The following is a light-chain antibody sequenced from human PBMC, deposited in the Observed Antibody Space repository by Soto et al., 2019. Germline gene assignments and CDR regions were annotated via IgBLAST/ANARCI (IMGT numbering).Light chain of an antibody. CDR2: GAS. J-gene: IGKJ1*01. Sequence: EIVLKQSPGTLSLSPGERATLSCRASQRVSSSYLAWYQQKPGQAPRLLIYGASSRATGIPDRFSGSGSGTDFTLTISRLEPEDFAVYYCQQYGSSPSWTFGQGTKVEIK. CDR3: QQYGSSPSWT. V-gene: IGKV3-20*01. CDR1: QRVSSSY.